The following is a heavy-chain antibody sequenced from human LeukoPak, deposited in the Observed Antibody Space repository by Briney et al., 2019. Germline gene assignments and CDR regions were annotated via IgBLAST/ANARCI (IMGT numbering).Heavy chain of an antibody. J-gene: IGHJ4*02. Sequence: GESLKIFCKASGYGFSNYWIGWVRQVPGKGLEWMGIVYPRDSDTRYSPSFQGQVTISADKSISTAYLQWSSLKASDTAVHYCARPGERSRRDWNLDQWGQGTLVTVSS. V-gene: IGHV5-51*01. CDR3: ARPGERSRRDWNLDQ. D-gene: IGHD1-1*01. CDR1: GYGFSNYW. CDR2: VYPRDSDT.